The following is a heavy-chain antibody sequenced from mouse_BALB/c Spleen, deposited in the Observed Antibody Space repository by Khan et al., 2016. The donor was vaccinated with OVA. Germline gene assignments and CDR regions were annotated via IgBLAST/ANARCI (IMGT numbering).Heavy chain of an antibody. J-gene: IGHJ2*01. CDR2: ISTYSGNT. V-gene: IGHV1S137*01. Sequence: QVQLQQSGPELVRPGVSVKISCKGSGYTFTDYAMYWVKQSHAESLEWIGLISTYSGNTNYNQKFKGKATMTVDKSSTTAYMELARLTSEDSAIYYCERPVYGGYYVHWGQGTTLTVSS. D-gene: IGHD2-3*01. CDR1: GYTFTDYA. CDR3: ERPVYGGYYVH.